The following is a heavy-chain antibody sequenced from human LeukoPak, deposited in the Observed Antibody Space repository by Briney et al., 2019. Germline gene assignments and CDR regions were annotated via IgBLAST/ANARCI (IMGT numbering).Heavy chain of an antibody. CDR1: GFTFSSYG. Sequence: GGSLRLSCAASGFTFSSYGMHWVRQAPGKGLEWVAFIRYDGSNKYYADSVKGRFTISRDNSKNTLYLQMNSLRAEDTAVYYCAKGYSSSTLVSWFDPWGQGTLVTVSS. D-gene: IGHD6-13*01. CDR3: AKGYSSSTLVSWFDP. CDR2: IRYDGSNK. V-gene: IGHV3-30*02. J-gene: IGHJ5*02.